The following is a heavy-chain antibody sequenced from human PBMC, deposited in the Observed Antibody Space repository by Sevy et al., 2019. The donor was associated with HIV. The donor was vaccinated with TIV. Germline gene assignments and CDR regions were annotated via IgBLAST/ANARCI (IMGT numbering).Heavy chain of an antibody. Sequence: ASVKVSCKASGYTFTGYYMHWLRQPPGQGLEWMGWINPNSGGTNYAQKFQGWVTMTRDTSISTAYMELSRLRSDDTAVYYCARATVTTGGAFDIWGQGTMVTVSS. CDR3: ARATVTTGGAFDI. J-gene: IGHJ3*02. D-gene: IGHD4-17*01. CDR1: GYTFTGYY. CDR2: INPNSGGT. V-gene: IGHV1-2*04.